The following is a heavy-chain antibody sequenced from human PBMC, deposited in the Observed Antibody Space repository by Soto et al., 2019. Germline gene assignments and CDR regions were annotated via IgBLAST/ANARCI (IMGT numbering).Heavy chain of an antibody. D-gene: IGHD5-18*01. Sequence: PVGSLRLSCAASGFTFSSYAMSWVRQAPGKGLEWVSAISGSGGSTYYADSVKGRFTISRDNSKNTLYLQMNSLRAEDTAVYYCAKRRVDTAMVGGFYGMDVWGQGTTVTVSS. CDR1: GFTFSSYA. CDR3: AKRRVDTAMVGGFYGMDV. CDR2: ISGSGGST. V-gene: IGHV3-23*01. J-gene: IGHJ6*02.